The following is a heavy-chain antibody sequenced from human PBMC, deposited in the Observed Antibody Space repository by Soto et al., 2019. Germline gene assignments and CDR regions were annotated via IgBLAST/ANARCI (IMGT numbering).Heavy chain of an antibody. CDR3: ARAGLRLLPVGY. CDR1: GGTFSSYA. D-gene: IGHD2-8*01. Sequence: ASVKVSCKASGGTFSSYAISWVRQAPGQGLEWMGGIIPIFGTANYAQKFQGRVTITADESTSTAYMELSSLRSEDTAVYYCARAGLRLLPVGYWGQGTLVTVSS. CDR2: IIPIFGTA. V-gene: IGHV1-69*13. J-gene: IGHJ4*02.